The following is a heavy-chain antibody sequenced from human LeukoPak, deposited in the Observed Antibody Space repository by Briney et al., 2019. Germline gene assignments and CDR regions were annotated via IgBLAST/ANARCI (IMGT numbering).Heavy chain of an antibody. D-gene: IGHD3-16*02. Sequence: ASVKVSCKASGYTFTGYYMHWVRQATGQGLEWMGWMNPNSGNTGYAQKFQGRVTMTRNTSISTAYMELSSLRSEDTAVYYCARAPNYVWGSYRYMGRYNWFDPWGQGTLVTVSS. J-gene: IGHJ5*02. V-gene: IGHV1-8*02. CDR2: MNPNSGNT. CDR3: ARAPNYVWGSYRYMGRYNWFDP. CDR1: GYTFTGYY.